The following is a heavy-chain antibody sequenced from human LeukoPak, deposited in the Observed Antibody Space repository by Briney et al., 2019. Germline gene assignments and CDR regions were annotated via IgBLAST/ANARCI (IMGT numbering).Heavy chain of an antibody. CDR2: ISGSAEST. V-gene: IGHV3-23*01. Sequence: GGSLRLSCAASGFTFSSYSMNWVRQAPGKGLEWVSSISGSAESTYYADSVKGRFTISRDNSKSTVYLQMNSLRAEDAAVYYCARDNRTAYFDYWGQGTLVTVSS. CDR3: ARDNRTAYFDY. CDR1: GFTFSSYS. J-gene: IGHJ4*02.